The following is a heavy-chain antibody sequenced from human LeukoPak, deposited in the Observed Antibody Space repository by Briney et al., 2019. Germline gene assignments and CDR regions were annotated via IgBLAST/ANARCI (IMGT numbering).Heavy chain of an antibody. CDR3: ANTYYAFWSGSF. CDR1: GFTFSSYG. Sequence: GGSLRLSCAASGFTFSSYGIHWVRQAPGKGLEWVTVISYDESKKYYADSVKGRFTISRDNSKNTVYLQMNSLRAEDTAMYYCANTYYAFWSGSFWGQGTLVTASS. J-gene: IGHJ4*02. V-gene: IGHV3-30-3*01. CDR2: ISYDESKK. D-gene: IGHD3-3*01.